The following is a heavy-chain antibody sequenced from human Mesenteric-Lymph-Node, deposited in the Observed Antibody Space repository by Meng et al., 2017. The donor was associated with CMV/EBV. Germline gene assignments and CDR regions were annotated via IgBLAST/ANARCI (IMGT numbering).Heavy chain of an antibody. J-gene: IGHJ3*02. CDR1: GFTFDDYG. V-gene: IGHV3-20*04. D-gene: IGHD3-16*01. CDR3: ARVWGRNGAFDI. CDR2: INWNGGST. Sequence: GESLKISCAASGFTFDDYGMSWVRQAPGKGLEWVSGINWNGGSTGYADSVKGRFTISRDNAKNSLYLQMNSLRAEDTAVYYCARVWGRNGAFDIWGQGTMVTVSS.